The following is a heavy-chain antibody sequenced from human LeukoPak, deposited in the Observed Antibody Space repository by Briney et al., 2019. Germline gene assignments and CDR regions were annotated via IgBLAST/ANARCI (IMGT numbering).Heavy chain of an antibody. V-gene: IGHV3-23*01. D-gene: IGHD3-9*01. CDR2: ISGSGGST. J-gene: IGHJ4*02. CDR1: GFTFSSYA. Sequence: GGSLRLSCAASGFTFSSYAMSWVRQAPGKGLEWVSAISGSGGSTYYADSVKGRFTIPRDNSKNTLYLQMNSLRAEDTAVYYCAKAGGYFDWLSFADYWGQGTLVTVSS. CDR3: AKAGGYFDWLSFADY.